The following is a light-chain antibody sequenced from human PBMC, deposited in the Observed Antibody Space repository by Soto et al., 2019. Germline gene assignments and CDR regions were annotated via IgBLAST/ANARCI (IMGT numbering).Light chain of an antibody. CDR1: QGIRND. J-gene: IGKJ1*01. Sequence: AIQMTQSPSSLSASVGDRVTITCRASQGIRNDLGWYQQKPGKAPKLLIYAASSLQSGVPSRFSGSGYGTDFTLNISSLQPEDFATYYCIQDYNYPWKFGQGNKGDIK. V-gene: IGKV1-6*01. CDR2: AAS. CDR3: IQDYNYPWK.